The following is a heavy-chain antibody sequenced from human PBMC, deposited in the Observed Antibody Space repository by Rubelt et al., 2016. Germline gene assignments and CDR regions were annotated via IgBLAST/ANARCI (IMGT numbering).Heavy chain of an antibody. D-gene: IGHD4-11*01. Sequence: QVQLQQWGAGLLKPSETLSLTCAVYGGSFSGFYWSWIRQPPGKGLEWIGEINHSGSTSYNPSLKSRVTISVDTSKNQFSLKLSSVTAAETAVYYCARELQRYDYWGQGTLVTVSS. V-gene: IGHV4-34*01. CDR1: GGSFSGFY. J-gene: IGHJ4*02. CDR3: ARELQRYDY. CDR2: INHSGST.